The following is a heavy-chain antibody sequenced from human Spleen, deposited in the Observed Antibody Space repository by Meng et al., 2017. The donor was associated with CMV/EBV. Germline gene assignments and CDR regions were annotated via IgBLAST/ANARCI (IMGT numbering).Heavy chain of an antibody. D-gene: IGHD3-22*01. CDR3: ARSLGGNYDSSGYYYALAY. V-gene: IGHV4-30-4*08. Sequence: GPLPDSVPGLWKPSPPLSLPCTFSGGSISSGDYYWSWIRQPPGKGLEWIGYIYYSGSTYYNPSLKSRVTISVDTSKNQFSLKLSPVTAADTAVYYCARSLGGNYDSSGYYYALAYWGQGTLVTVSS. CDR2: IYYSGST. CDR1: GGSISSGDYY. J-gene: IGHJ4*02.